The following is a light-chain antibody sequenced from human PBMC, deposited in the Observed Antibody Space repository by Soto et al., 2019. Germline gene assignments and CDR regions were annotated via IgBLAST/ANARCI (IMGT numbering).Light chain of an antibody. V-gene: IGLV1-36*01. Sequence: QSVLTQPPSVSGAPRQRVTISCSGSTPNIGKNAVNWYQQLPGKAPKLVIYHNDLLPSGVSDRFSGSKSGTSASLAISGLQSDDEADDYCAAWDGNLDGYVFGTGTKVTVL. CDR1: TPNIGKNA. CDR2: HND. J-gene: IGLJ1*01. CDR3: AAWDGNLDGYV.